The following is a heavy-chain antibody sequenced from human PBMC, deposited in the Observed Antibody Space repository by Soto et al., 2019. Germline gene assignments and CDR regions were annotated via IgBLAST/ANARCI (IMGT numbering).Heavy chain of an antibody. J-gene: IGHJ4*02. D-gene: IGHD3-10*01. CDR1: GGSISSYY. CDR3: ARPPYNPGSPFAY. V-gene: IGHV4-59*01. Sequence: SETLSLTCTVSGGSISSYYWSWIRQPPGKGLEWIGYIYYSGSTNYNPSLKSRVTISVDTSKNQFSLKLSSVTAADTAVYYCARPPYNPGSPFAYWGQGTLVTVSS. CDR2: IYYSGST.